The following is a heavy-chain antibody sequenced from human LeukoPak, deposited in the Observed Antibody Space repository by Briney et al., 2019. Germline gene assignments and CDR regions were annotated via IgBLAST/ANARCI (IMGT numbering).Heavy chain of an antibody. V-gene: IGHV3-21*01. D-gene: IGHD2-2*01. Sequence: GGSLRLSCAASGFTFSSYSMNWVRQAPGKGLEWVSSISSSSSYIYYADSVKGRFTISRDNAKNSLYLQMNSLRAEDTAVYYRARDGVVPAATVYWGQGTLVTVSS. CDR3: ARDGVVPAATVY. CDR1: GFTFSSYS. J-gene: IGHJ4*02. CDR2: ISSSSSYI.